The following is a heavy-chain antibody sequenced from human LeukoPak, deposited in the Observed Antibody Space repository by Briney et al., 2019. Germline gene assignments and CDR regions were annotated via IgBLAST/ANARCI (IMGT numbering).Heavy chain of an antibody. D-gene: IGHD2-15*01. CDR3: ARSPRIVVVVAATKSWFDP. Sequence: SVKVSCKASGGTFSSYAISWVRQAPGQGLEWMGGIIPIFGTANYAQKFQGRVTITADESTSTAYMELSRLRSDDTAVYYCARSPRIVVVVAATKSWFDPWGQGTLVTVSS. J-gene: IGHJ5*02. CDR2: IIPIFGTA. CDR1: GGTFSSYA. V-gene: IGHV1-69*01.